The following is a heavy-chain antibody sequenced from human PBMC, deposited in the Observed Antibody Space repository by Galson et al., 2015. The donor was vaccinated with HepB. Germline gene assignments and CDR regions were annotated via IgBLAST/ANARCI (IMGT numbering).Heavy chain of an antibody. V-gene: IGHV3-30*04. J-gene: IGHJ6*02. D-gene: IGHD1-26*01. CDR2: ISYDGSNK. Sequence: SLRLSCAASGFTFSSYAMHWVRQAPGKGLEWVAVISYDGSNKYYADSVKGRFTISRDNSKNTLYLQMNSLRAEDTAVYYCARGVLSGSYGFDGMDVWGQGTTVTVSS. CDR1: GFTFSSYA. CDR3: ARGVLSGSYGFDGMDV.